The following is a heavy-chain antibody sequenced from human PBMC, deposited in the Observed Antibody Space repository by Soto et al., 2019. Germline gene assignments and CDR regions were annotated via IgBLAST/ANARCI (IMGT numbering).Heavy chain of an antibody. CDR3: AKSRYCSAGSCYRFDS. V-gene: IGHV3-23*01. D-gene: IGHD2-15*01. J-gene: IGHJ4*02. Sequence: GGSLRLSCGASGFTFGTYAMTWIRQAPGKGLEWVSTISGNGAGTYYTDSVKGRFTISRDNSKNTLYLQMNSLRVEDTAIYNCAKSRYCSAGSCYRFDSWGQGTLVTVSS. CDR1: GFTFGTYA. CDR2: ISGNGAGT.